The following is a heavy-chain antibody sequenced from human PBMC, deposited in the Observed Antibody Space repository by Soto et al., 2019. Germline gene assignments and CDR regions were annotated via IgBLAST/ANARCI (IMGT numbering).Heavy chain of an antibody. V-gene: IGHV3-74*01. Sequence: EVQLVESGGGLVQPGGSLRLSCAASGFTFSSYWMHWVRQAPGKGLVWVSRINSDGSSTSYADCVKGRFTISRDNAKNTLYLQMNSLRAEDTAVYYCARGTEGGGHGYSYGYDYYYGMDVWGQGTTVTVSS. J-gene: IGHJ6*02. CDR2: INSDGSST. D-gene: IGHD5-18*01. CDR3: ARGTEGGGHGYSYGYDYYYGMDV. CDR1: GFTFSSYW.